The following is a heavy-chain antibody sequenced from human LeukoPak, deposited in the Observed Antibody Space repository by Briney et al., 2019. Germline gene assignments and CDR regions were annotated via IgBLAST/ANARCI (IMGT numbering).Heavy chain of an antibody. CDR2: INHSGST. J-gene: IGHJ4*02. V-gene: IGHV4-34*01. D-gene: IGHD6-13*01. CDR3: ARGNSSSWYYFDY. Sequence: SETLSLTCAVYGGSFSGYYWSWIRQPPGKGLEWIGEINHSGSTNYNPSLKSRVTISVDTSKNQFSLKLSSVTAADTAVYYCARGNSSSWYYFDYWGQGTLVTVSS. CDR1: GGSFSGYY.